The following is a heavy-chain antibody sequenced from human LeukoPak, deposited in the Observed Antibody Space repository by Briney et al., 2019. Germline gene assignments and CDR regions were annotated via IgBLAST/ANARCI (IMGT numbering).Heavy chain of an antibody. J-gene: IGHJ6*02. CDR3: ARDRGDGYNYYPYYYYGMDV. CDR2: IYYSGST. V-gene: IGHV4-31*03. D-gene: IGHD5-24*01. Sequence: SETLSLTCTVSGGSISSGGYYWSWIRQHPGKGLEWIGYIYYSGSTYYNPSLKSRVTISVDTSKNQFSLKLSSVTAADTAVYYCARDRGDGYNYYPYYYYGMDVWGQGTTVTVSS. CDR1: GGSISSGGYY.